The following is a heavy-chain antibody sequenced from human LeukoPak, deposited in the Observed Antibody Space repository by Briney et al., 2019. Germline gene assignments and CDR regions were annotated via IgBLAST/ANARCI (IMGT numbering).Heavy chain of an antibody. V-gene: IGHV1-18*01. D-gene: IGHD3-3*01. CDR1: GYTFTSYG. J-gene: IGHJ4*02. Sequence: ASVKVSCKASGYTFTSYGISWVRQAPGQGLEWMGWISAYNGNTNYAQKLQGRVTMTTDTSTSTAYMELRSLRSDDTAVYYCARGPYYDFWSGYYTDGDYWGQGTLVTVSS. CDR2: ISAYNGNT. CDR3: ARGPYYDFWSGYYTDGDY.